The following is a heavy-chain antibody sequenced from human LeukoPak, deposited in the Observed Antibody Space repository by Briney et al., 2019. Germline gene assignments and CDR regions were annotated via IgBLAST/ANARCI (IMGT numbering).Heavy chain of an antibody. CDR3: ARGGGGSWYGTFDY. Sequence: SETLSLTCTVSGGSISSYYWSWIRQPPGKGLEWIGYIYYSGSTNYNPSLKSRVTISVDTSKNQFSLKLSSVTAADTAVYYCARGGGGSWYGTFDYWGQGTLVTVSS. CDR1: GGSISSYY. V-gene: IGHV4-59*01. CDR2: IYYSGST. J-gene: IGHJ4*02. D-gene: IGHD6-13*01.